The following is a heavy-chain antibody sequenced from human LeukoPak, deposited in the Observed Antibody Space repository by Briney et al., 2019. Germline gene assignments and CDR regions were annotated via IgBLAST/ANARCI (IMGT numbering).Heavy chain of an antibody. Sequence: GGSLTLSCAASGFTFDDYGMRWVRQAPGKGLEWVSGINWNGGNTGYADSVKGRFAISRDNAKNSLYLQMNSLRAEDTALYYCARLAYCGGDCPHYYYMDVWGKGTTVTVSS. CDR3: ARLAYCGGDCPHYYYMDV. D-gene: IGHD2-21*02. CDR1: GFTFDDYG. J-gene: IGHJ6*03. V-gene: IGHV3-20*04. CDR2: INWNGGNT.